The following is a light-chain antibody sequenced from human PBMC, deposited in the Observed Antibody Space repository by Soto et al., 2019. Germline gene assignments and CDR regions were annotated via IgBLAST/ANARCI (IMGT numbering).Light chain of an antibody. CDR2: GAS. CDR3: QQYNILPRA. Sequence: EVVVTQSPATLSVSPGERATLSCRSSQSVSSNLAWYQQQPGQAPRLLIYGASTRATGIPARFSGSGSGTEFTLSISSLQSEDFAVYYCQQYNILPRACGQGPKVEIK. CDR1: QSVSSN. J-gene: IGKJ1*01. V-gene: IGKV3-15*01.